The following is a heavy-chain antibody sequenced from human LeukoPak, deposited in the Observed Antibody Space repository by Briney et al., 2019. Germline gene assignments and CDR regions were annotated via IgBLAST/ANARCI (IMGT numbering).Heavy chain of an antibody. Sequence: SVKVSCKASGGTFSSYAINWVRQAPGQGLEWMGRIDPIFGTTNYAQKFQGRVTITTDESTSTAYMELSSLRSEDTAVYYCARDRGERGSSWSLPAHGFDIWGQGTMVTVSS. CDR3: ARDRGERGSSWSLPAHGFDI. D-gene: IGHD6-13*01. CDR1: GGTFSSYA. CDR2: IDPIFGTT. V-gene: IGHV1-69*05. J-gene: IGHJ3*02.